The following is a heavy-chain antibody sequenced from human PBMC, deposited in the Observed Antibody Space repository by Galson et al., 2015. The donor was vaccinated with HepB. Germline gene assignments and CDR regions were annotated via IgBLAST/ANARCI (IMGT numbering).Heavy chain of an antibody. Sequence: SLRLSCAASGFTFDDYAMHWVRQAPGKGLEWVSGISWNSGSIGYADSVKGRFTISRDNAKNSLYLQMNSLRAEDTALYYCAKDSSGGSSYFDYWGQGTLVTVSS. V-gene: IGHV3-9*01. D-gene: IGHD1-26*01. CDR2: ISWNSGSI. CDR1: GFTFDDYA. CDR3: AKDSSGGSSYFDY. J-gene: IGHJ4*02.